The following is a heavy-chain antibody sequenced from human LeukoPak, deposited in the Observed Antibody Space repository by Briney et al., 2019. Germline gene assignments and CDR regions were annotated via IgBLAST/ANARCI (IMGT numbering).Heavy chain of an antibody. V-gene: IGHV3-23*01. J-gene: IGHJ4*02. CDR3: AKSSYYDASGYYREYYFDY. CDR2: ISGSGGST. Sequence: GGSLRLSCVSSGFSFSNYAMSWVRQAPGKGLEWVSCISGSGGSTHYADSVKGRFTISRDKTKNTLYLQMNSLRAEDTAVYYCAKSSYYDASGYYREYYFDYWGQGTLVTVSS. D-gene: IGHD3-22*01. CDR1: GFSFSNYA.